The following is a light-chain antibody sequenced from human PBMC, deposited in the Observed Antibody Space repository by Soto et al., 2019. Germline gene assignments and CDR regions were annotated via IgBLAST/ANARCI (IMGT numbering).Light chain of an antibody. CDR3: QQYNKRPWT. CDR1: QSVSGN. J-gene: IGKJ1*01. CDR2: GAS. Sequence: EIVMTQSPATLSVSPGERATLSCGASQSVSGNLAWYQQKPGQAPRLLIYGASSRATGIPARFSGSGSGTESNLTISSLQSEDFAVYYCQQYNKRPWTFGQGTKVEIK. V-gene: IGKV3-15*01.